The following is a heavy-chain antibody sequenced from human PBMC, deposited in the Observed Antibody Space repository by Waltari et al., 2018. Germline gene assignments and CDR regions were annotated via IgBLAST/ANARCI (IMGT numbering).Heavy chain of an antibody. CDR3: ARRSGSYLDH. D-gene: IGHD1-26*01. CDR1: GLIVTSTT. J-gene: IGHJ4*02. CDR2: IYSGGDT. Sequence: EVQLVESGGGLIQPGGSLRLSCAASGLIVTSTTMTWVRQAPGKGLEWVSGIYSGGDTFYTDSVKGRFTISRDISKNTLYLQMNNLRVEDTAVYYCARRSGSYLDHWGQGTLVTVSS. V-gene: IGHV3-53*01.